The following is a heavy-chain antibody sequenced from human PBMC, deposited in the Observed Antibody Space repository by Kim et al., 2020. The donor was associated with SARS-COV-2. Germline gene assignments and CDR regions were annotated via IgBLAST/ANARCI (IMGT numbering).Heavy chain of an antibody. Sequence: GGSLRLSCAASGFTFSSYAMSWVRQAPGKGLEWVSAISSTGGSTYYADSVKGRFTISRDNSKSTLYLQMNSLRAEDTAVYYCAKGKCGGYNHWFDPWGQGTLVTVSS. D-gene: IGHD5-12*01. CDR1: GFTFSSYA. V-gene: IGHV3-23*01. CDR3: AKGKCGGYNHWFDP. CDR2: ISSTGGST. J-gene: IGHJ5*02.